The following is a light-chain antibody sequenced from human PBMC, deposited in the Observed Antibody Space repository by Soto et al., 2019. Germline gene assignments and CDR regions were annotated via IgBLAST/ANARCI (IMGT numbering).Light chain of an antibody. CDR2: GAS. CDR1: HSVSRTY. J-gene: IGKJ5*01. Sequence: EIVLTHSPGTLSLSPGERATLSCRASHSVSRTYLAWYQQKPGQAPRLLMYGASDRATGTPGRFRGSGAGTDFTLTISRLEPEDFAVYYCQQYGGSPVTFGQGTRLEIK. V-gene: IGKV3-20*01. CDR3: QQYGGSPVT.